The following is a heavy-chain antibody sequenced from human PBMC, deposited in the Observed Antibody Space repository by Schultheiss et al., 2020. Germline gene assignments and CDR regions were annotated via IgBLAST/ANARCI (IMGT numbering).Heavy chain of an antibody. V-gene: IGHV1-18*01. Sequence: ASVKVSCKASGYTFTSYGISWVRQAPGQGLEWMGWINPNSGGTNYAQKFQGRVTMTTDTSTSTAYMELRSLRSDDTAVYYCARQLWQNWFDPWGQGTLVTVSS. CDR3: ARQLWQNWFDP. CDR2: INPNSGGT. CDR1: GYTFTSYG. J-gene: IGHJ5*02. D-gene: IGHD5-18*01.